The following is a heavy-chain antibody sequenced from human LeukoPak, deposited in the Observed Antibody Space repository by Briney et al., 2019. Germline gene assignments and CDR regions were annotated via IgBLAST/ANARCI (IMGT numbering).Heavy chain of an antibody. D-gene: IGHD4-17*01. J-gene: IGHJ4*02. CDR2: IKSDGSEK. V-gene: IGHV3-7*05. CDR3: ATTANAKY. CDR1: GFIFSNYW. Sequence: GGSLRLSCAASGFIFSNYWMTWVRQAPGKGLEWVANIKSDGSEKYYVDSVKGRFTISRDNAKNSLYLQMNSLRVEDTAVYYCATTANAKYRGQGTLATVSS.